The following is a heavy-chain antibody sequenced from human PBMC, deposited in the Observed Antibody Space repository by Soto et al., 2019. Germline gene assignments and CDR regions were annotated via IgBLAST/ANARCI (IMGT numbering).Heavy chain of an antibody. D-gene: IGHD1-20*01. CDR3: ARSIRGPRRFNGMDV. J-gene: IGHJ6*02. CDR1: GFSLTSPGMC. Sequence: SGPTLVNPTETLTLTYTFSGFSLTSPGMCVSWIRQSPGKALEWLALIERDDDDKYYSTSLKTRLTISKDARKNQVVLTMANMEPADTATYYCARSIRGPRRFNGMDVWGQGTTVTVS. V-gene: IGHV2-70*13. CDR2: IERDDDDK.